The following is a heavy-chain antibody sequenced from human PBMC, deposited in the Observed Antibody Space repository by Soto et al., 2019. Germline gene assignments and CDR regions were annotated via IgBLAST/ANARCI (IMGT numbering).Heavy chain of an antibody. CDR1: GFTFDDYG. Sequence: EVQLVESGGGVVRPGGSLRLSCAASGFTFDDYGMSWVRQAPGKGLEWVSGINWNGGSTGYADSVKGRFTISRDNAKNSLYLQMNSLRAEDTALYYCARELARERRVVPVHAFDIWGQGTMVTVSS. V-gene: IGHV3-20*04. CDR2: INWNGGST. CDR3: ARELARERRVVPVHAFDI. D-gene: IGHD1-1*01. J-gene: IGHJ3*02.